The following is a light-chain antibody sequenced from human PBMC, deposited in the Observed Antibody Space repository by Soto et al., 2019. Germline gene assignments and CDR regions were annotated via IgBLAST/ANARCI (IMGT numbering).Light chain of an antibody. CDR1: QSIDSW. CDR3: QQYQHGSYR. V-gene: IGKV1-5*03. Sequence: DIQMTQSPSTLSASVGDRVTITCRASQSIDSWLAWYQQKPGKAPKVLIYQASTVQSGVPSRFSGSGSGTQYTLTISSLQPEDFATYYCQQYQHGSYRFGQGTNLEIK. J-gene: IGKJ2*03. CDR2: QAS.